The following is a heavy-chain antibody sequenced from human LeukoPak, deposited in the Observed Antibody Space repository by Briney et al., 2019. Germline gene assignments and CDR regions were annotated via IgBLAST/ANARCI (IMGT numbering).Heavy chain of an antibody. Sequence: GSLRLSCAASGFTFSSYMMNWVRQAPGKGLEWVSSINSGSTYTYYTESVKGRFTVSRDNAENSLFLQMNSLRAEDTAIYYCARSLTTLTYEGYWGQGTLVTVSS. D-gene: IGHD1-1*01. J-gene: IGHJ4*02. CDR3: ARSLTTLTYEGY. CDR2: INSGSTYT. V-gene: IGHV3-21*01. CDR1: GFTFSSYM.